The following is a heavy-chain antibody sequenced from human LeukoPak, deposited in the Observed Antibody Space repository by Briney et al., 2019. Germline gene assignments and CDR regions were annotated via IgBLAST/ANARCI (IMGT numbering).Heavy chain of an antibody. V-gene: IGHV1-24*01. CDR2: FDAEDGET. D-gene: IGHD3-22*01. J-gene: IGHJ4*02. Sequence: GSSAKLSNTAYGYTLAELYMLGVREARGKGNEWMGGFDAEDGETIYAQKFQGRVTMTEDTSTDTAYMELSSLTSEDTAVYSCATDGNYCDSSGYYKRWGEGTLVTVSS. CDR3: ATDGNYCDSSGYYKR. CDR1: GYTLAELY.